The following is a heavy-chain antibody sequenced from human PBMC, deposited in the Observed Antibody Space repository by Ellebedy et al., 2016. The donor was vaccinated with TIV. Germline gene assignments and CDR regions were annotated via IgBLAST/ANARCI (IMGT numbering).Heavy chain of an antibody. V-gene: IGHV3-30*03. CDR2: ISSDGGNK. D-gene: IGHD6-6*01. CDR1: GFTFTTYD. CDR3: ARRRPASRPHYFDY. J-gene: IGHJ4*02. Sequence: PGGSLRLSCAASGFTFTTYDMNWVRQAPGKGLELVAVISSDGGNKYYADSVKGRFTISRDNSKTTVYLQMNSLRADDSAVYYCARRRPASRPHYFDYWGQGTRVTVSS.